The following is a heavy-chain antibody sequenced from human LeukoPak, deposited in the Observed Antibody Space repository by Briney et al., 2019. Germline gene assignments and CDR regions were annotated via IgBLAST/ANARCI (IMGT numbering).Heavy chain of an antibody. V-gene: IGHV3-23*01. CDR2: ISGSTGNT. CDR1: GFAFNSYA. CDR3: AKDLEEQWLVRYFDY. D-gene: IGHD6-19*01. Sequence: PGGSLRLSCAASGFAFNSYAMSWVRQAPGKELEWVSSISGSTGNTYYADSVKGRLIISRANSKNTLYLQMNSLRAEDTAVYYCAKDLEEQWLVRYFDYWGQGTLVTVSS. J-gene: IGHJ4*02.